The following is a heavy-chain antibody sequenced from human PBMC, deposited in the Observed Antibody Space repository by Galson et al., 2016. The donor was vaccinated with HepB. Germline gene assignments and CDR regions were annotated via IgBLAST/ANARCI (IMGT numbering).Heavy chain of an antibody. D-gene: IGHD3-22*01. CDR3: AKSFYDSSGPSVDY. Sequence: QSGAEVKKPGESLKISCKGSGHIFNTYWINWVRQLPGKGLEWMGRIDPSNSYTDYSPSFEGHVTISADKSITTTYLQWSSLKAPDTAIDYCAKSFYDSSGPSVDYWGQGTLVTVSS. CDR1: GHIFNTYW. J-gene: IGHJ4*02. V-gene: IGHV5-10-1*01. CDR2: IDPSNSYT.